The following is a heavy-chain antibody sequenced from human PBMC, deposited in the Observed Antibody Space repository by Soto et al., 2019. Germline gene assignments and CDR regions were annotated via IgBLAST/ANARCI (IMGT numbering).Heavy chain of an antibody. D-gene: IGHD6-13*01. CDR3: AQQQLRGWFDP. Sequence: QVQLQESGPGLVKPSVTLSLTCTVSGGSINSYYWSWIRQPPGKGLEWIGYIYYSGSTNYNPSLKSXXTXSXXTSKNQFSLKLSSVTAADTAVYYCAQQQLRGWFDPWGQGTLVTVSS. CDR1: GGSINSYY. V-gene: IGHV4-59*01. J-gene: IGHJ5*02. CDR2: IYYSGST.